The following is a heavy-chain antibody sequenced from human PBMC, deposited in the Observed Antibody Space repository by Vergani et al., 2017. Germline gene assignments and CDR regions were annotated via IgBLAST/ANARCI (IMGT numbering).Heavy chain of an antibody. CDR1: GFTFSSYS. J-gene: IGHJ6*03. V-gene: IGHV3-21*01. CDR2: ISSSSSYI. Sequence: EVQLLESGGGLAQPGGSLRLSCAASGFTFSSYSMNWVRQAPGKGLEWVSSISSSSSYIYYADSVKGRFTISRDNAKNSLYLQMNSLRAEDTAVYYCAIDLQDYYYYYMDVWGKGTTVTVSS. CDR3: AIDLQDYYYYYMDV.